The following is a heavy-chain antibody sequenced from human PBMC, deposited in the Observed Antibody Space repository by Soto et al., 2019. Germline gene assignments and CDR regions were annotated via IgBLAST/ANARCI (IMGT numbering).Heavy chain of an antibody. J-gene: IGHJ2*01. CDR3: AAHLKTTVTAYWYFDL. CDR1: GGSFSGYY. CDR2: INHSGST. D-gene: IGHD4-17*01. V-gene: IGHV4-34*01. Sequence: SETLSLTCAVYGGSFSGYYWSWIRQPPGKGLEWIGEINHSGSTDFNPSLKSRVSISVDTSKKQFSLKLSSVTAADTAVYYCAAHLKTTVTAYWYFDLWGRGTLVTVSS.